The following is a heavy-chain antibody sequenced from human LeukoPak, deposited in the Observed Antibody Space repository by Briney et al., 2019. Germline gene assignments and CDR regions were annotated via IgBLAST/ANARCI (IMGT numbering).Heavy chain of an antibody. CDR2: IGWNSGQI. V-gene: IGHV3-9*01. J-gene: IGHJ6*03. Sequence: GGSLRLSCAASGFTFNDYAMHWVRQPPGKGLEWVSSIGWNSGQIDYAESVKGRFTISRDNAKSSLYLQMDSLTAEDTALYYCAKDSQPYDYYYIDVWGKGTTVTVSS. CDR3: AKDSQPYDYYYIDV. CDR1: GFTFNDYA.